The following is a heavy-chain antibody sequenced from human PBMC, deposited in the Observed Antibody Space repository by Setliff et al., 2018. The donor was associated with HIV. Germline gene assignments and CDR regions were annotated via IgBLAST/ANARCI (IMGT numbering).Heavy chain of an antibody. Sequence: GASVKVSCKASVGTFSSYAISWVRQAPGQGLEWMGGIILIFGIAKYAQKFQGRVTITADESTSTAYMERRSLRSEDTAVYYCARAPRGLYCSGGSCYINWYFDLWGRGTLVTVSS. CDR3: ARAPRGLYCSGGSCYINWYFDL. CDR1: VGTFSSYA. CDR2: IILIFGIA. D-gene: IGHD2-15*01. J-gene: IGHJ2*01. V-gene: IGHV1-69*13.